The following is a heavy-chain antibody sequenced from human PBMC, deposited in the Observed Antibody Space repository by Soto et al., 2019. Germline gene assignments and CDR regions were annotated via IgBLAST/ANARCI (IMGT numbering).Heavy chain of an antibody. CDR1: GGTFSSYA. Sequence: AVKVSCKASGGTFSSYAISWVRQAPGQGLEWMGGIIPIFGTANYAQKFQGRVTITADESTSTAYMELSSLRSEDTAVYYCARDRDSSGYYSTRSPFDYWGQGTLVTVSS. D-gene: IGHD3-22*01. V-gene: IGHV1-69*13. CDR3: ARDRDSSGYYSTRSPFDY. J-gene: IGHJ4*02. CDR2: IIPIFGTA.